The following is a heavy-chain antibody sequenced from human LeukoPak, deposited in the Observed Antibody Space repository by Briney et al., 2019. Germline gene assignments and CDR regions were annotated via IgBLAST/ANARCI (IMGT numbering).Heavy chain of an antibody. CDR3: ARDRGYSYGNWYFDN. J-gene: IGHJ4*02. D-gene: IGHD5-18*01. CDR1: GFTVSGNY. Sequence: GGSLRHSWSASGFTVSGNYVNWVRQAPGKGLEWVSVIKSGGGTFYADSVKGRFTISRDNSKNTLSLQMNSLRAEDTAMYYCARDRGYSYGNWYFDNWGQGTLVTVSS. V-gene: IGHV3-66*01. CDR2: IKSGGGT.